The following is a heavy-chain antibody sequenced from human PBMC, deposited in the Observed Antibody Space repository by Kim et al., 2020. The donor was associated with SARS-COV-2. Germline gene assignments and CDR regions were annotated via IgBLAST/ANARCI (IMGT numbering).Heavy chain of an antibody. Sequence: GGSLRLSCAASGFTFSSYAMSWVRQAPGKGLEWVSAISGSGGSTYYADSVKGRFTISRDNSKNTLYLQMNSLRAEDTAVYYCAKESVPVLLWFGELFNPYYFDYWGQGTLVTVSS. CDR2: ISGSGGST. CDR1: GFTFSSYA. J-gene: IGHJ4*02. CDR3: AKESVPVLLWFGELFNPYYFDY. D-gene: IGHD3-10*01. V-gene: IGHV3-23*01.